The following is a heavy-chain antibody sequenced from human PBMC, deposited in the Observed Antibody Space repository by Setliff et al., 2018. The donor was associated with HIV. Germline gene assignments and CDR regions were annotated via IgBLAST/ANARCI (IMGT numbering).Heavy chain of an antibody. J-gene: IGHJ3*01. CDR3: VRERRLYDSSPYYFDVFDV. CDR2: IIPVLGTA. D-gene: IGHD3-22*01. Sequence: VASVKVSCKASGGSFTSYSVSWVRQAPGQGLEWMGGIIPVLGTANYAQKFQGRVTITADESTNTAYMEVTGLRSDDTAVYYCVRERRLYDSSPYYFDVFDVWGQVTMVTVSS. V-gene: IGHV1-69*13. CDR1: GGSFTSYS.